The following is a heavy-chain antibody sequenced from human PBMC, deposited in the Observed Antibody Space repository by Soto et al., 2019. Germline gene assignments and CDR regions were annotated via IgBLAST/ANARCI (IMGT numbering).Heavy chain of an antibody. D-gene: IGHD4-17*01. CDR3: ALLRRTLRYYFDY. Sequence: SETLSLTCTVSGGSISSSSYYWGWIRQPPGKGLEWIGSIYYSGSTYYNPSLKSRVTISVDTSKNQFSLKLSSVTAADTAVYYCALLRRTLRYYFDYWGQGTLVTVSS. CDR2: IYYSGST. CDR1: GGSISSSSYY. V-gene: IGHV4-39*01. J-gene: IGHJ4*02.